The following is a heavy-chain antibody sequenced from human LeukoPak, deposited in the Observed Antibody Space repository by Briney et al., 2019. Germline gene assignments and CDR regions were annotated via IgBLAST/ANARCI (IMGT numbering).Heavy chain of an antibody. CDR3: AKEQDYYDSSGYFRAFDY. Sequence: PGGSLRLSCAASGFTFSSYWMSWVRQAPGKGLEWVANIKQDGSEKYYVDSVKGRFTISRDNAKNSLYLQMNSLRAEDTAVYYCAKEQDYYDSSGYFRAFDYWGQGTLVTVSS. CDR1: GFTFSSYW. CDR2: IKQDGSEK. V-gene: IGHV3-7*03. D-gene: IGHD3-22*01. J-gene: IGHJ4*02.